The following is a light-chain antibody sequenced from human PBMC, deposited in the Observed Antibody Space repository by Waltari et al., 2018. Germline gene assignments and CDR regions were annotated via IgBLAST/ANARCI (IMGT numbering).Light chain of an antibody. J-gene: IGKJ4*01. CDR2: GAS. CDR3: QQYDITPLT. Sequence: EIVLTQSPGTLSLSPGERATLSCRASQTVRTTYLAWYQPKPGQAPTLLIFGASCRATGIPDRFSGSGSGTDFSLTISSLEPEDFAVYYCQQYDITPLTFGGGTKVEIK. CDR1: QTVRTTY. V-gene: IGKV3-20*01.